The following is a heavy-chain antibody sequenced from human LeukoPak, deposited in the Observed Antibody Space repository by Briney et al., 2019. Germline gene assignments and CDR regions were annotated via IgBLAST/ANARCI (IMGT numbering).Heavy chain of an antibody. D-gene: IGHD5-18*01. Sequence: SETLSLTCTVSGGSISGYFWSWIRQPPGKGLECIGYIYYSGSTNYNPSLKSRVTISVDTSKNQFSLKLSSVTAADTAVYYCARDRTALVFGYWGQGTLVTVSS. CDR1: GGSISGYF. CDR2: IYYSGST. V-gene: IGHV4-59*12. CDR3: ARDRTALVFGY. J-gene: IGHJ4*02.